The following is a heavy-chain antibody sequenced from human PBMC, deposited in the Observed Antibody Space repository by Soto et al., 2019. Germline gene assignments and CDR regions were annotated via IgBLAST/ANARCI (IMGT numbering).Heavy chain of an antibody. CDR3: AREWYSSGYLIDY. V-gene: IGHV4-59*01. D-gene: IGHD3-22*01. CDR2: IYYSGST. Sequence: PSETLSLTCTVSGGSISSYYWSWIRQPPGKGLEWIGYIYYSGSTNYNPSLKCRVTISVDTSKNQFSLKLSSVTAADTAVYYCAREWYSSGYLIDYWGQGTLVTVSS. CDR1: GGSISSYY. J-gene: IGHJ4*02.